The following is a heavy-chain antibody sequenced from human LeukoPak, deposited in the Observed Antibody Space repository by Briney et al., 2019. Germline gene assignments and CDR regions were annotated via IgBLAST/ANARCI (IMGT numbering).Heavy chain of an antibody. J-gene: IGHJ4*02. CDR1: GGSISSYY. V-gene: IGHV4-59*01. Sequence: SETLSLTCTVSGGSISSYYWSWIRQPPGKGLEWIGYIYYSGSTNYNPSLKSRVTISVDTSKNQFSLKLSSVTAADTAVYYCVRATPGFNYDFWSGYYTYFDYWGQGTLVTVSS. D-gene: IGHD3-3*01. CDR3: VRATPGFNYDFWSGYYTYFDY. CDR2: IYYSGST.